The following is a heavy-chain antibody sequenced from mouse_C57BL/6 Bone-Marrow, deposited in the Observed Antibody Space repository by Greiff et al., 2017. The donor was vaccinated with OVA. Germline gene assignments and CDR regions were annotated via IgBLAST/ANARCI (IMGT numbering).Heavy chain of an antibody. CDR3: AREDGNRCAY. J-gene: IGHJ3*01. V-gene: IGHV1-4*01. Sequence: QVQLQQSGAELARPGASVKMSCKASGYTFTSYTMHWVKQRPGQGLDWIGYINPSSGSTKYNQKFKDKATLTADKSSSTAYMQLSSLTSEDSAVDDCAREDGNRCAYGGQGTLGTVSA. CDR2: INPSSGST. CDR1: GYTFTSYT. D-gene: IGHD2-1*01.